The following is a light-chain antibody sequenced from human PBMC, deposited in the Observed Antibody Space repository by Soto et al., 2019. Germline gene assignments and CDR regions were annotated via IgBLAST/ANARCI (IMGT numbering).Light chain of an antibody. J-gene: IGKJ4*01. CDR1: QSISSW. V-gene: IGKV1-5*01. Sequence: DIQMTQSPSTLSASVGDRVTITCRASQSISSWLAWYQQKPGKAPKLLIYDATMLESGVPSRFRGFGSGTEFTLTITTLQPDDFATYYCQQYNTYPLTFGGGSKVKIK. CDR3: QQYNTYPLT. CDR2: DAT.